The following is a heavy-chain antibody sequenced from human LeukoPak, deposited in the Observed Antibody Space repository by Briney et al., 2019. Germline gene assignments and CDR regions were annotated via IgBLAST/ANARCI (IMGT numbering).Heavy chain of an antibody. J-gene: IGHJ6*04. D-gene: IGHD1-26*01. V-gene: IGHV3-48*03. CDR2: ISSSGSTI. Sequence: PGGSLRLSCAASGFTISTYGINWVSQAPGRGLEWVSYISSSGSTIYYADSVKGRFTISRDNAKNLLYLQMNSLRAEGTAVYYCARATSGNGMDVWGKGTTVTVSS. CDR3: ARATSGNGMDV. CDR1: GFTISTYG.